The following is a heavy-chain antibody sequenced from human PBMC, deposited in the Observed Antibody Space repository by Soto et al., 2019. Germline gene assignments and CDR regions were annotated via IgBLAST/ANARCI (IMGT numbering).Heavy chain of an antibody. V-gene: IGHV4-31*03. Sequence: QVQLQESGPGLVKPSQTLSLTCTVSGGSISSGGYYWSWIRQHPGKGLEWIGYIYYSGSTYYNPSLKSRVTISVDTSKNQFSLKRSSVTAADTAVYYCARNPYYYDSSGYIGWFDPWGQGTLVTVSS. J-gene: IGHJ5*02. D-gene: IGHD3-22*01. CDR3: ARNPYYYDSSGYIGWFDP. CDR1: GGSISSGGYY. CDR2: IYYSGST.